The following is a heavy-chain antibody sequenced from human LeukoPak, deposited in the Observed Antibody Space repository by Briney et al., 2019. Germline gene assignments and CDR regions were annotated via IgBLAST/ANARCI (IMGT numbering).Heavy chain of an antibody. CDR2: IYRGGST. D-gene: IGHD4-23*01. CDR3: ATLYGGLRADGY. Sequence: GGSLRLSCAASGFTVSSNYMSWVRQAPGKGLEWVSVIYRGGSTYYADSVKGRFTISRDNSKNTLYLQMNSLRTEDTAVYYCATLYGGLRADGYWGQGTLVTVSS. V-gene: IGHV3-53*01. J-gene: IGHJ4*02. CDR1: GFTVSSNY.